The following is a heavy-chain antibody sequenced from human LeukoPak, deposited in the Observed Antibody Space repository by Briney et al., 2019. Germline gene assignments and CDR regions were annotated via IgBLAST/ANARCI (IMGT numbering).Heavy chain of an antibody. V-gene: IGHV3-7*04. CDR1: GFTLSSYW. Sequence: PGGSLRLSCAASGFTLSSYWMSWVRPAPGEGTEWVAKIKQDGSEKYYVDSVKGRFTISRDNAKNSLYLQMNSLRAEDTAVYYCARGDCSGGSCYLSLTTIDYWGRGTLVTVSS. CDR2: IKQDGSEK. CDR3: ARGDCSGGSCYLSLTTIDY. J-gene: IGHJ4*02. D-gene: IGHD2-15*01.